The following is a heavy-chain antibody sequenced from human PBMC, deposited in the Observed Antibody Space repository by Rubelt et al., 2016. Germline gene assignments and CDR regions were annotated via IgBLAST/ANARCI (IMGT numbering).Heavy chain of an antibody. CDR2: IIPVFGTA. J-gene: IGHJ6*02. CDR1: GGTFSSYA. CDR3: ARGRELYYYGMDV. V-gene: IGHV1-69*01. Sequence: QVQLVQSGAEVKKPGSSVKVSCKASGGTFSSYAISWVRQAPGQGLEWMGGIIPVFGTANYAQKFQGGITRTADEATSTAYMELSSLRSEDTAVYYCARGRELYYYGMDVWGQGTTVTVSS. D-gene: IGHD1-7*01.